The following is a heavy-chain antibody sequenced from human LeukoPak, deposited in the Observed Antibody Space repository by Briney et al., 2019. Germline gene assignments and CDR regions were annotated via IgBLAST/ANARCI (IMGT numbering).Heavy chain of an antibody. J-gene: IGHJ4*02. CDR3: AKAGDYGDYGHFDY. D-gene: IGHD4-17*01. CDR1: GFTFSSYG. V-gene: IGHV3-30*18. CDR2: ISYDGSNK. Sequence: GGSLRLSCAASGFTFSSYGMHWVRQAPGKGLEWVAVISYDGSNKYYVDSVKGRFTISRDNSKNTLYLQMNSLRAEDTAVYYCAKAGDYGDYGHFDYWGQGTLVTVSS.